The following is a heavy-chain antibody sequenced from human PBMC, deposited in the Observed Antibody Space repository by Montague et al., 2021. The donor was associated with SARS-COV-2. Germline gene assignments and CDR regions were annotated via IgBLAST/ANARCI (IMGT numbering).Heavy chain of an antibody. Sequence: SLRLSCAASGFTFSSYGMHWVRQAPGKGLEWVAVIWYDGSNKYYADSVKGRFTISRDNSKNTLYLQMNSLRAEDTAVYYCAGEASSYYGMDYWGQGTLVTVSS. V-gene: IGHV3-33*01. CDR3: AGEASSYYGMDY. CDR2: IWYDGSNK. D-gene: IGHD3-16*01. CDR1: GFTFSSYG. J-gene: IGHJ4*02.